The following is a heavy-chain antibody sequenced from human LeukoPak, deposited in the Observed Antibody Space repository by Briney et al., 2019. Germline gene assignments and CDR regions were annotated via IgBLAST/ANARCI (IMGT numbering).Heavy chain of an antibody. V-gene: IGHV4-30-2*01. CDR3: ARGYYGSGSYYTGYGMDV. J-gene: IGHJ6*02. D-gene: IGHD3-10*01. CDR1: GGSISSGGYY. CDR2: IYHSGST. Sequence: SETLSLTCTVSGGSISSGGYYWSWIRQPPGKGLEWIGYIYHSGSTYYNPSLKSRVTISVDRSKNQFSLKLSSVTAADTAVYYCARGYYGSGSYYTGYGMDVWGQGTTVTVSS.